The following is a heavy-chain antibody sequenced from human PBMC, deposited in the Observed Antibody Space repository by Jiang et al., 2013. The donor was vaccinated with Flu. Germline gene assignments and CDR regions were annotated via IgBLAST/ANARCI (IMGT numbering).Heavy chain of an antibody. CDR2: IDWDDDK. J-gene: IGHJ3*02. D-gene: IGHD3-22*01. CDR3: ARSTSSGYQPDAFDI. CDR1: GFSLSTSGMC. V-gene: IGHV2-70*11. Sequence: KPTQTLTLTCTFSGFSLSTSGMCVSWIRQPPGKALEWLARIDWDDDKYYSTSLKTRLTISKDTSKNQVVLTMTNMDPVDTATYYCARSTSSGYQPDAFDIWGQGTMVTVSS.